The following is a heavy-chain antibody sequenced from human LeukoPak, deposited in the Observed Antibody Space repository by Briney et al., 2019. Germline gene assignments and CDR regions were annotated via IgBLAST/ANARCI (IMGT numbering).Heavy chain of an antibody. CDR2: ISSSSSYI. D-gene: IGHD4-17*01. V-gene: IGHV3-21*01. J-gene: IGHJ6*03. CDR1: GFTFSSYS. Sequence: GGSLRLSCAASGFTFSSYSMNWVRQAAGKGLEWVSSISSSSSYIYYADSVKGRFTISRDNAKNSLYLQMNSLRAEDTAVYYCARGYGDSLYCYYYMDVWGKGTTVTVSS. CDR3: ARGYGDSLYCYYYMDV.